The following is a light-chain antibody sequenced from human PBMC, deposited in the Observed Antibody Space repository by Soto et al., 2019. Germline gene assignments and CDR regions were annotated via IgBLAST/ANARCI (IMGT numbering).Light chain of an antibody. V-gene: IGLV2-8*01. CDR3: SSLADGDNYV. Sequence: QPVLTQPPSASGSPGQSVTISCTGTSSDVGGYNYLSWYQQHPGKAPKLLIYEITKRASGVPNRFSGSKSGNTASLTVSGLQAEDEADYYCSSLADGDNYVFGTGTKVTVL. CDR1: SSDVGGYNY. CDR2: EIT. J-gene: IGLJ1*01.